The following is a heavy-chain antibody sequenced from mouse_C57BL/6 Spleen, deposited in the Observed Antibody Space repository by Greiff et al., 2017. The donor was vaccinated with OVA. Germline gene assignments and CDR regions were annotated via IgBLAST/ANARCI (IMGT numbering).Heavy chain of an antibody. CDR1: GYTFSSYA. Sequence: EVQLVQSGAGLVKPGGSLKLSCAASGYTFSSYAMSWVRQTPEKRLEWVATISAGGSYTYYPDNVKGRFTITRDKAKNNLYLQMSHLKSEDTAMYYCARDDGYNYFDYWGQGTTLTVSS. CDR3: ARDDGYNYFDY. CDR2: ISAGGSYT. D-gene: IGHD2-3*01. V-gene: IGHV5-4*01. J-gene: IGHJ2*01.